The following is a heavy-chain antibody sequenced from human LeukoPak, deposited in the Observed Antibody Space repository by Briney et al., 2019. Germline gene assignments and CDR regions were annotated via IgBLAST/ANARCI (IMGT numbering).Heavy chain of an antibody. CDR2: IYTSGST. CDR1: GGSISSYY. J-gene: IGHJ4*02. D-gene: IGHD3-22*01. Sequence: SETLSLTCTVSGGSISSYYWSWIRQPPGKGLEWIGRIYTSGSTNCNPSLKSRVTMSVDTSKNQFSLKLSSVTAADTAVYYCARTFTYYYDSSGYYFDYWGQGTLVTVSS. CDR3: ARTFTYYYDSSGYYFDY. V-gene: IGHV4-4*07.